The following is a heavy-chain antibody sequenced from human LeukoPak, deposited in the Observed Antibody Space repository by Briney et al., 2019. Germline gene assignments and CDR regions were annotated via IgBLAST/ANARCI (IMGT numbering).Heavy chain of an antibody. J-gene: IGHJ4*02. CDR3: AKRDTAN. V-gene: IGHV3-66*01. Sequence: GGSLRLSCAASGFTDSSNYMSWVRQAPGKGLEWVSVIYSGGSTYYADSVKGRFTISRDNSNNTLYLQMNSLRAEDTAVYYCAKRDTANWGQGTLVTVSS. CDR2: IYSGGST. CDR1: GFTDSSNY. D-gene: IGHD5-18*01.